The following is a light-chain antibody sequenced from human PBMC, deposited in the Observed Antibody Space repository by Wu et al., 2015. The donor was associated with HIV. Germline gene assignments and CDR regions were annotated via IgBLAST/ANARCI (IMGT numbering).Light chain of an antibody. CDR1: QSITNW. Sequence: SASVGDRVTITCRASQSITNWLAWSQQKPGKAPKFLIYKASSLESGVPSRFSGHGSGTEFTLTISGLQPDDFATYYCQQSYNTPPITFGGGTLVEIK. J-gene: IGKJ4*01. CDR2: KAS. V-gene: IGKV1-5*03. CDR3: QQSYNTPPIT.